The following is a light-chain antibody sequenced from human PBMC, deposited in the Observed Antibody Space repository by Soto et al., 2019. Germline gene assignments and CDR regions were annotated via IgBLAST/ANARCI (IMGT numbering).Light chain of an antibody. J-gene: IGLJ3*02. V-gene: IGLV1-44*01. CDR1: NSNIGSNT. CDR2: NNN. CDR3: AAWDVSLNGGV. Sequence: QSVLTQPPSASETPGQRVTISCSGSNSNIGSNTVNWYQQLPGTAPKFFIYNNNQRPSGVPERFSGSKSGTSASLAISGLQSEDEANYYCAAWDVSLNGGVFVGGTKLTVL.